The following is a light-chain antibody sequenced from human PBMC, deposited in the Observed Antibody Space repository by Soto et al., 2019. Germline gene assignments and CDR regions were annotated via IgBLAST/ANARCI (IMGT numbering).Light chain of an antibody. J-gene: IGLJ1*01. Sequence: QSALTQPASVSGSPGQSITISCTGTSSDVGGYNYVSWYQQHPGKAPKLMIYDVSNRPSGVSNRFSGSKSGNTASLTISGLQAEDEADYYCSSYTSSSTYVFGTGTKVXVL. V-gene: IGLV2-14*01. CDR1: SSDVGGYNY. CDR3: SSYTSSSTYV. CDR2: DVS.